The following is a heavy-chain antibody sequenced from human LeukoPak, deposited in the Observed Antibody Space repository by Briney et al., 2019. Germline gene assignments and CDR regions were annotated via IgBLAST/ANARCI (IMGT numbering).Heavy chain of an antibody. CDR2: IYTGDGT. CDR3: ARVGSGSYYPR. D-gene: IGHD1-26*01. CDR1: EFTFSKYW. Sequence: GGSLRLSCVASEFTFSKYWMHWVRQAPGKGLEWVSVIYTGDGTYYADSVKGRFTISRDNSKNTVFLQMNSLRAEDTAVYYCARVGSGSYYPRWGQGTLVTVSS. J-gene: IGHJ4*02. V-gene: IGHV3-53*01.